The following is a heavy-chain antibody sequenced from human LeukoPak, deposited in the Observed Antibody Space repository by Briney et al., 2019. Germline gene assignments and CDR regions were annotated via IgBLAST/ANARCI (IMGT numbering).Heavy chain of an antibody. J-gene: IGHJ6*03. D-gene: IGHD6-19*01. Sequence: ASVKVSCKASGYTFTSYDINWVRQATGQGLEWMGWMNPNSGNTGYAQKFQGRVTITRNTPISTAYVELSSLRSEDTAVYYCARGPGIAVAGTSYYYMDVWGKGTTVTVSS. CDR3: ARGPGIAVAGTSYYYMDV. V-gene: IGHV1-8*03. CDR1: GYTFTSYD. CDR2: MNPNSGNT.